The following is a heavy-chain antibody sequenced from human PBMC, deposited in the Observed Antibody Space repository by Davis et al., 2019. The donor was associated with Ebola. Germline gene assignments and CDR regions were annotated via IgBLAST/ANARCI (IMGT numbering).Heavy chain of an antibody. Sequence: AASVKVSCKASGGTFSSYAISWVRQAPGQGLEWMGGIIPIFGTANYAQKFQGRVTITADESTSTAYMELSSLRSEDTAVYYCARGVTMIVVAITGSYYFDYWGQGTLVTVSS. CDR3: ARGVTMIVVAITGSYYFDY. D-gene: IGHD3-22*01. CDR2: IIPIFGTA. J-gene: IGHJ4*02. V-gene: IGHV1-69*13. CDR1: GGTFSSYA.